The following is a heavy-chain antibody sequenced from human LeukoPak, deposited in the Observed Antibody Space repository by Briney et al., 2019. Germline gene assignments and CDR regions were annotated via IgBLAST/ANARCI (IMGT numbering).Heavy chain of an antibody. CDR3: AKAPLRFLEWLRDY. D-gene: IGHD3-3*01. CDR2: ISGSGGST. J-gene: IGHJ4*02. Sequence: PGGSLRLSCAASGFTFSSYAMSWVRQAPGKGLEWVSAISGSGGSTYYADSVKGRFTISRDNSKNTLYPQMNSLRAEDTAVYYCAKAPLRFLEWLRDYWGQGTLVTVSS. V-gene: IGHV3-23*01. CDR1: GFTFSSYA.